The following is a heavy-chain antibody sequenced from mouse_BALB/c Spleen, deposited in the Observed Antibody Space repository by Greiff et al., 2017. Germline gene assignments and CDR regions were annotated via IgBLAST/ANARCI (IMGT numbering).Heavy chain of an antibody. V-gene: IGHV5-9-1*01. D-gene: IGHD2-4*01. CDR1: GFTFSSYA. CDR3: ARLRNDSHYFDY. J-gene: IGHJ2*01. CDR2: ISSGGSYT. Sequence: EVMLVESGGGLVKPGGSLKLSCAASGFTFSSYAMSWVRQTPEKRLEWVATISSGGSYTYYPDSVKGRFTISRDNAKNTLYLQMSSLRSEDTAMYDCARLRNDSHYFDYWGQGTTLTVSS.